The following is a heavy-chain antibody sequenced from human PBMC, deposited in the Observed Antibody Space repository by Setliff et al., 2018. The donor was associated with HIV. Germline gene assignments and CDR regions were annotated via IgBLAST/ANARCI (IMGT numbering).Heavy chain of an antibody. V-gene: IGHV1-69*13. Sequence: ASVKVSCKASGGTFSSYAINWVRQAPGQGLEWMGHIIPIFDATHYAQKLQGRVKITADDSSNTAYMELSSLRSEDTAVYYCARNQGDASGWYAGDYWGHGTLVTVSS. D-gene: IGHD6-19*01. CDR2: IIPIFDAT. CDR3: ARNQGDASGWYAGDY. CDR1: GGTFSSYA. J-gene: IGHJ4*01.